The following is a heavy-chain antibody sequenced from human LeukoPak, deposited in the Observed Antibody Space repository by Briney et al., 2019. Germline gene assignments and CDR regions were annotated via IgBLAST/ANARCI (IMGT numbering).Heavy chain of an antibody. CDR1: GFTFSSYG. J-gene: IGHJ4*02. V-gene: IGHV3-33*01. CDR2: IWFDGSDN. Sequence: PGRSLRLSCAASGFTFSSYGMHWVRQAPGKGMEWVAVIWFDGSDNYYADTVKGRFTISRDNSKNTLCLQMNSLRDEDTAVYYCARDNEGLSYFDYWGQGTLVTVSS. CDR3: ARDNEGLSYFDY. D-gene: IGHD1-1*01.